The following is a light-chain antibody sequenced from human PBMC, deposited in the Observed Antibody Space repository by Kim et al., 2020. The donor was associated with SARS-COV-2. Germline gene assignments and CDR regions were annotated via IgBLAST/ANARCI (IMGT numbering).Light chain of an antibody. J-gene: IGKJ4*01. V-gene: IGKV1-39*01. CDR3: QQSYSTLT. CDR2: AAS. Sequence: SASVGDRVTITCRASQSISSYLNWYQQKPGKAPKRLIYAASSLQSGVPSRFSGSGSGTDFTLTISSLQPEDFATYYCQQSYSTLTFGGGTKVEFK. CDR1: QSISSY.